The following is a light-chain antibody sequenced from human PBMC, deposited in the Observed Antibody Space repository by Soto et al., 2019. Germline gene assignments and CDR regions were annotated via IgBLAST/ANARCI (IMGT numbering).Light chain of an antibody. CDR1: SSDVAGYNY. J-gene: IGLJ2*01. CDR2: DVS. V-gene: IGLV2-14*01. Sequence: QSVLTQPASVSGSPGQSITISCTGTSSDVAGYNYVSWYQQHPGKAPKLMIYDVSNRPSGVSNRFSGSKSGNTASLTISGLQAEDEADYYCSSYPSSSTPIFGGGTKVTVL. CDR3: SSYPSSSTPI.